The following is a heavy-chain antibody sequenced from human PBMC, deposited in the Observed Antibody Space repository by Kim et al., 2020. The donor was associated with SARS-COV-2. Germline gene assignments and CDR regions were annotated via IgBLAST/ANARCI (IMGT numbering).Heavy chain of an antibody. V-gene: IGHV3-7*01. CDR3: ARGYYGMNV. Sequence: EEYDVDSVKGRFTISGDNAKNSLYLQMNSLRAEDTGVYYCARGYYGMNVWGQGTTVTVSS. CDR2: EE. J-gene: IGHJ6*02.